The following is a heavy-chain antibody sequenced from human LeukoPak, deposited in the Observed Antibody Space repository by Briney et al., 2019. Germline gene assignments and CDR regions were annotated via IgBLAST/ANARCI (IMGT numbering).Heavy chain of an antibody. J-gene: IGHJ4*02. CDR2: ISASGGRT. D-gene: IGHD5-18*01. Sequence: GGSLRLSCVASGFTFSSYALNWVRQAPGKGLEWVSGISASGGRTDYADSVNGRFTISRDNSKNTMYLHVNSLRDEDTALYYCAKERDTRAFQHVFDYWGQGTLVTVSS. CDR1: GFTFSSYA. CDR3: AKERDTRAFQHVFDY. V-gene: IGHV3-23*01.